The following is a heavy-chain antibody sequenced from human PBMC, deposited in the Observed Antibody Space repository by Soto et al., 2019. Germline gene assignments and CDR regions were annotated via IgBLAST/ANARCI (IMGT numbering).Heavy chain of an antibody. CDR3: ARVGSPGNLVGP. Sequence: SETLSLTCTVSGGSISSSDFYWGWLRQPPGKGLDFIGSMYYSGTTYYNPSLKNRITISVDTSKNQFSLKLISVTAADTAVYYRARVGSPGNLVGPRGQGALVTVSS. J-gene: IGHJ5*02. CDR1: GGSISSSDFY. CDR2: MYYSGTT. V-gene: IGHV4-39*01. D-gene: IGHD2-15*01.